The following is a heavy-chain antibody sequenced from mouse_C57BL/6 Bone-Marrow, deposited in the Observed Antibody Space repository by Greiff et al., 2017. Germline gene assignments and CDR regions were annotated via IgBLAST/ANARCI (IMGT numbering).Heavy chain of an antibody. CDR2: IRSKSNNYAT. CDR1: GFSFNTYA. J-gene: IGHJ3*01. CDR3: VNSYGSSYWFAY. Sequence: EVKLQESGGGLVQPKGSLKLSCAASGFSFNTYAMNWVRQAPGKGLEWVARIRSKSNNYATYYADSVKDRFTISRDDSESLLYLQMNNYRAEDTAVYYCVNSYGSSYWFAYWGQGTLVTVSA. D-gene: IGHD1-1*01. V-gene: IGHV10-1*01.